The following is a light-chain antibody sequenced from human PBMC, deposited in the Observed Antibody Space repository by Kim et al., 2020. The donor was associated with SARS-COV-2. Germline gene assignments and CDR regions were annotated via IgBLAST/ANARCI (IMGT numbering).Light chain of an antibody. J-gene: IGLJ3*02. V-gene: IGLV2-8*01. Sequence: QSVPIPGTGTSMDVGGYNDVSWYQQHPGKAPKLIIYEVTKRPSGVPDRFSGSKSGNTASLTVSGLQAEDEADYYCSSYAGTDNLLFGGGTKLTVL. CDR2: EVT. CDR1: SMDVGGYND. CDR3: SSYAGTDNLL.